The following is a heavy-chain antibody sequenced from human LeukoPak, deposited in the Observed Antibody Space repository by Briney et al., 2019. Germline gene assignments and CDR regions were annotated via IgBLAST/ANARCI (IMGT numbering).Heavy chain of an antibody. D-gene: IGHD2-2*02. Sequence: GGSLRLSCAASGFTVSSNYMSWVRQAPGKGLEWVGFIRSKAYGGTTEYAASVKGRFTISRDDSKSIAYLQMNSLKTEDTAVYYCTRGDCSSTSCYTFDYWGQGTLVTVSS. CDR1: GFTVSSNY. CDR2: IRSKAYGGTT. CDR3: TRGDCSSTSCYTFDY. J-gene: IGHJ4*02. V-gene: IGHV3-49*04.